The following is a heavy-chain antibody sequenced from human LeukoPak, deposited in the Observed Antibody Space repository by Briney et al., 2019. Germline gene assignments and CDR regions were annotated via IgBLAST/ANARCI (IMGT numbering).Heavy chain of an antibody. CDR3: ARFYYYDSSGYVSGWFDP. Sequence: GASVKVSCKASGYTFTSYDINWVRQATGQGLEWMGWMNPNSGNTGYAQKFQGRVTMTRNTSISTAYMELSSLRSEDTAVCYCARFYYYDSSGYVSGWFDPWGQGTLVTVSS. CDR1: GYTFTSYD. J-gene: IGHJ5*02. CDR2: MNPNSGNT. V-gene: IGHV1-8*01. D-gene: IGHD3-22*01.